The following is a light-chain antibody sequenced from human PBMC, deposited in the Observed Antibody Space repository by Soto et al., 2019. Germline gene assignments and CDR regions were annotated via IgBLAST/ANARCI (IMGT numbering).Light chain of an antibody. Sequence: EIVMTQSPATLSVSPGERATLSCRASESIRSNLAWYQHKPGQAPRLLIYGVFTGATGVPARFSGSGSGTEFTLTINSLLSEDFAVYFCQQYQSWPWTFGQGTKVEIK. CDR2: GVF. J-gene: IGKJ1*01. CDR1: ESIRSN. V-gene: IGKV3-15*01. CDR3: QQYQSWPWT.